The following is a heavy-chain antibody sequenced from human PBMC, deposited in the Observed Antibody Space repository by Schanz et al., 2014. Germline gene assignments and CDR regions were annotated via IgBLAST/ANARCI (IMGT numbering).Heavy chain of an antibody. CDR3: ARDYESDLCSPRHDAFDV. CDR1: GVTFSSYA. J-gene: IGHJ3*01. CDR2: ISGSSSTK. Sequence: EVQLLESGGGFVQPGGSLRLSCVASGVTFSSYAMSWVRQASGKGLEWVSYISGSSSTKYYADSVKGRFTISRDNDKKSLYRQISSAGAEDTAVYCGARDYESDLCSPRHDAFDVWGKGTTVTVSS. V-gene: IGHV3-48*01. D-gene: IGHD3-22*01.